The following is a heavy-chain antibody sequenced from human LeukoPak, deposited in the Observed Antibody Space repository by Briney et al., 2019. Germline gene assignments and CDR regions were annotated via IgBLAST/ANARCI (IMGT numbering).Heavy chain of an antibody. CDR2: IKQDGSEK. CDR3: ASSYRNYFFDY. V-gene: IGHV3-7*01. Sequence: GGSLRLSCAASGFTFSSYWMSWVRQAPGRGLEWVANIKQDGSEKYYVDSVKGRFTISRDNAKNSLYLQMNSLRAEDTAVYYCASSYRNYFFDYWGQGTLVTVSS. D-gene: IGHD4-11*01. CDR1: GFTFSSYW. J-gene: IGHJ4*02.